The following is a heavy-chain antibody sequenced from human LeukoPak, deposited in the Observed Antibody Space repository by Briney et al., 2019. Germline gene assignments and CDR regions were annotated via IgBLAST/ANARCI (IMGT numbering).Heavy chain of an antibody. Sequence: PSETLSLTCTVSGGSISSGEYYWRWIRQPPGKGLEWIGYIYYSGSTYYNPSLKSRVTISVDTSKKQFSLKLSSVTAADTAVYYCAREALLWFGELSAYNWFDPWGQGTLVTVSS. D-gene: IGHD3-10*01. V-gene: IGHV4-30-4*01. CDR1: GGSISSGEYY. CDR3: AREALLWFGELSAYNWFDP. J-gene: IGHJ5*02. CDR2: IYYSGST.